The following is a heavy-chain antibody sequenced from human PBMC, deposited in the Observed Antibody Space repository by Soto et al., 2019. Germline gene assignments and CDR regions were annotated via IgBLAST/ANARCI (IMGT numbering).Heavy chain of an antibody. J-gene: IGHJ6*02. CDR1: GFTFTNYA. V-gene: IGHV3-23*01. CDR3: ARVTGGDPYYGMDV. CDR2: ISGGGDTT. D-gene: IGHD2-21*02. Sequence: EVQLLESGGGLVQPGGSLRLSCAASGFTFTNYAMNWVRQAPGKGLEWVSVISGGGDTTYYADSVKGRFTISRDNSKNTLYLQMNSLRAEDTAVYYCARVTGGDPYYGMDVWGQGTTVTVSS.